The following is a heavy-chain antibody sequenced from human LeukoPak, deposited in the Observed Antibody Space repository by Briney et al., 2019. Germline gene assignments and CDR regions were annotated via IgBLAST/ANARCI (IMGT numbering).Heavy chain of an antibody. D-gene: IGHD1-26*01. CDR3: ARESSGSFFPHYYYGLDV. Sequence: SETLSLTCAVYGGSFSGYYWSWIRQPPGKGLEWIGEINHSGSTNYNPSLKSRVTISVDTSKNQFSLKLSSVTAADAAVYYCARESSGSFFPHYYYGLDVWGQGTTVTV. J-gene: IGHJ6*02. V-gene: IGHV4-34*01. CDR1: GGSFSGYY. CDR2: INHSGST.